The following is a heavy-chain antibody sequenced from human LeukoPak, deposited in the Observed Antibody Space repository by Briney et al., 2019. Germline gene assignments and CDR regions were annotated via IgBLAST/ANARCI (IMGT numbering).Heavy chain of an antibody. CDR2: IRFGESSK. V-gene: IGHV3-30*02. D-gene: IGHD3-22*01. Sequence: PGGSLRLSCAASGFTLRNYGMHWVRQAPGKGLEWVACIRFGESSKSYRDSVRGRFTISRDNSENTLYLQMHIVSAEDTAVYYCAKDRGSYYHTSGFGDWGQGALVTVSS. J-gene: IGHJ4*02. CDR1: GFTLRNYG. CDR3: AKDRGSYYHTSGFGD.